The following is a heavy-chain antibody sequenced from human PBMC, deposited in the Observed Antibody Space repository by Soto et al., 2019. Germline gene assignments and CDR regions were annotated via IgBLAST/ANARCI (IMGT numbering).Heavy chain of an antibody. CDR2: INPSGGST. CDR1: GYTFTSYY. CDR3: ARVYITIFGVVIGAPYGMDV. D-gene: IGHD3-3*01. Sequence: ASVKVSCKASGYTFTSYYMHWVRQAPGQGLEWMGIINPSGGSTSYAQKFQGRVTMTRDTSTSTVYMELSSLRSEDTAVYYCARVYITIFGVVIGAPYGMDVWGQGTTVTVSS. J-gene: IGHJ6*02. V-gene: IGHV1-46*01.